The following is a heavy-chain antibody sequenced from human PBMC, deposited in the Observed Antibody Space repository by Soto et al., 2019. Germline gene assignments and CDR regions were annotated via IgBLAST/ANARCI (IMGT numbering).Heavy chain of an antibody. J-gene: IGHJ4*02. CDR1: GYRFTNYW. CDR3: ATDYCSGTNCYEFDY. D-gene: IGHD2-2*01. CDR2: IYPFYSDT. V-gene: IGHV5-51*01. Sequence: GESLKISCKGSGYRFTNYWIFWVRQMPVKGLEFMGIIYPFYSDTRYSPSFQGHVTISSYNSINTSYLQLISLKASDTAMYYFATDYCSGTNCYEFDYWGQGTQVTVSS.